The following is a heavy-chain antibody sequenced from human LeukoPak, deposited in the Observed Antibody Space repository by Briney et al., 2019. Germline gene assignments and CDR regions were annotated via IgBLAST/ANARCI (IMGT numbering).Heavy chain of an antibody. CDR2: IFYTGST. V-gene: IGHV4-59*08. CDR3: ASGGQWLPDY. D-gene: IGHD5-12*01. CDR1: GGSISSYY. J-gene: IGHJ4*02. Sequence: SETLSLTCTVSGGSISSYYWSWIRQSSGKGLEWIGYIFYTGSTNYNPSLKSRVTISVDTSKNQFSLKLRSVTAADTAVYYCASGGQWLPDYWGQGTLVTVSS.